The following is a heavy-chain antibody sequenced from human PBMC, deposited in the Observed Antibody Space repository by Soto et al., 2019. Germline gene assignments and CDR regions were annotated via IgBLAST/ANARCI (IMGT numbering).Heavy chain of an antibody. CDR2: ISYDGSNK. CDR3: ARDPDSSGYYVFDY. V-gene: IGHV3-30-3*01. J-gene: IGHJ4*02. D-gene: IGHD3-22*01. Sequence: GSLRLSCAASGFTFGRYAMHWVRQAPGKGLEWVAVISYDGSNKCYADSVKGRFTISRDNSKNTLYLQMNSLRAEDTAVYYCARDPDSSGYYVFDYWGQGTLVTVSS. CDR1: GFTFGRYA.